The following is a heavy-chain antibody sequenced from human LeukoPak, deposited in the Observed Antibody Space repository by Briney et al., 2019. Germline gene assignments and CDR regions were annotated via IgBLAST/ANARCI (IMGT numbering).Heavy chain of an antibody. V-gene: IGHV3-7*01. CDR1: GFTFSSYG. CDR2: IKQDGSEK. J-gene: IGHJ4*02. D-gene: IGHD3-9*01. CDR3: ARDDTLRYFDWLLGFDY. Sequence: GGSLRLSCAASGFTFSSYGMGWVRQAPGKGLEWVANIKQDGSEKYYVDSVKGRFTISRDNAKNSLYLQMNSLRAEDTAVYYCARDDTLRYFDWLLGFDYWGQGTLVTVSS.